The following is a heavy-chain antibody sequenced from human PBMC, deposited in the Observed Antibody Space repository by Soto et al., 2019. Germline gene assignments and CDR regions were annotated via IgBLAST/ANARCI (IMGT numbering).Heavy chain of an antibody. CDR1: GGTFSSYA. CDR3: ARVDNCSGGSCYSSWFDP. V-gene: IGHV1-69*06. J-gene: IGHJ5*02. CDR2: IIPIFGTA. Sequence: GASVQVSCKAAGGTFSSYAISWVRQAPGQGLEWMGGIIPIFGTANYAQKFQGRVTITADKSTRTAYMELSSLRSEDTAVYYCARVDNCSGGSCYSSWFDPWGQGTLVTVSS. D-gene: IGHD2-15*01.